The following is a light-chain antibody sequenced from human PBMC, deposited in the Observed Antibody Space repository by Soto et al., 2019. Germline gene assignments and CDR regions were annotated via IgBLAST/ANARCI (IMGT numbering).Light chain of an antibody. Sequence: DIQMTQSPSSLSASVGDRVTITCRASQSISSYVNWHQQKPGKAPKLLIYAASSLQNGVQSRFSGSGSGTDFSLTISSLQPEDFATYYCQQSYSTPITFGQGTRLEIK. CDR1: QSISSY. J-gene: IGKJ5*01. CDR2: AAS. V-gene: IGKV1-39*01. CDR3: QQSYSTPIT.